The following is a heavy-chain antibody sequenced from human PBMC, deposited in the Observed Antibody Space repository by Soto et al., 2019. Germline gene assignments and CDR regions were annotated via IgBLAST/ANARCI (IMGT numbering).Heavy chain of an antibody. D-gene: IGHD1-26*01. CDR3: TTDCCGSYGEAFDI. CDR1: GFTFSNAW. V-gene: IGHV3-15*01. Sequence: EVQLVESGGGLVKPGGSLRLSCAASGFTFSNAWMSWVRQAPGKGLEWVGRIKSKTDGGTTDYAAPVKGRFTISRDDSKNTLYLQMNSLKTEDTAVYYCTTDCCGSYGEAFDIWGQGTMVTVSS. CDR2: IKSKTDGGTT. J-gene: IGHJ3*02.